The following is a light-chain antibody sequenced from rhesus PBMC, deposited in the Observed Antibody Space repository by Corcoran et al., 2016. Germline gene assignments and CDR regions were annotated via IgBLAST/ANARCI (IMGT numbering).Light chain of an antibody. CDR1: QGISSW. V-gene: IGKV1-22*01. CDR3: QRYSSRPFT. Sequence: DIQMTQSPSSLSASVGDTVTITCRASQGISSWLAWYRQKPGKAPKLLVYKASSLQSGVPSRSSGSGSGTDFTLTISILQSEDFATYYFQRYSSRPFTLGPRTKLDI. CDR2: KAS. J-gene: IGKJ3*01.